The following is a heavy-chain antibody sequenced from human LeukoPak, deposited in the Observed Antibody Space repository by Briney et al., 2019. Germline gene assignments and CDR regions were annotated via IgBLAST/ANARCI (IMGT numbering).Heavy chain of an antibody. Sequence: GGSLRLSCAVSGFTFSSYAMSWVRQAPGKGLEWVSAISGSGGSTYYADSVKGRFTISRDNSKNTLYLQMNSLRAEDTAVYYCAKDAWYSSGWYPFDYWGQGALVTVSS. J-gene: IGHJ4*02. V-gene: IGHV3-23*01. CDR3: AKDAWYSSGWYPFDY. CDR1: GFTFSSYA. D-gene: IGHD6-19*01. CDR2: ISGSGGST.